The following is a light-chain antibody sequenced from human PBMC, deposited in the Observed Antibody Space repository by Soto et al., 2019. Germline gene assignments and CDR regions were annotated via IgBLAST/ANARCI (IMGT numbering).Light chain of an antibody. CDR2: DAS. V-gene: IGKV3-11*01. CDR3: HQRYTWPIT. Sequence: EIVLTQSPATLSLSPGERATLSCRASQSVSNLLIWFQQKPGQAPRLLIYDASNRATGIPARFSGSGSGTDFTLTISSQEPEDVAVYYCHQRYTWPITFGQGTRLEIK. CDR1: QSVSNL. J-gene: IGKJ5*01.